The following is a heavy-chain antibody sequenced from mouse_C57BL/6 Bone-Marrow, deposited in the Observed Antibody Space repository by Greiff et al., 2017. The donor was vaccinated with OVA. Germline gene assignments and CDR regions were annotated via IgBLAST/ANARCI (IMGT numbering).Heavy chain of an antibody. Sequence: QVQLQQSGAELVRPGASVKLSCKASGYTFTDYYINWVQQRPGQGLEWIARIYPGSGNTYYNEKFKGKATLTAEKSSSTAYMQLSSLTSEDSAVYFCARGDGYFDVWGTGTTVTVSS. D-gene: IGHD3-3*01. J-gene: IGHJ1*03. V-gene: IGHV1-76*01. CDR3: ARGDGYFDV. CDR2: IYPGSGNT. CDR1: GYTFTDYY.